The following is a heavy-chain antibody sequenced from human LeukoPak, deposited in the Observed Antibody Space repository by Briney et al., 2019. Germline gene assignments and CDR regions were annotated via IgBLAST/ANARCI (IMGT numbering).Heavy chain of an antibody. Sequence: TGGSLRLSCAASGSTFSSYWMTWVRQAPGKGLEWVANIKQGGSEKYYVDSVKGRFTISRDNAKNSLYLQMNSLRAEDTAVYYCARVRGDYNFDYWGQGTLVTVSS. CDR2: IKQGGSEK. CDR1: GSTFSSYW. J-gene: IGHJ4*02. V-gene: IGHV3-7*01. CDR3: ARVRGDYNFDY. D-gene: IGHD4-17*01.